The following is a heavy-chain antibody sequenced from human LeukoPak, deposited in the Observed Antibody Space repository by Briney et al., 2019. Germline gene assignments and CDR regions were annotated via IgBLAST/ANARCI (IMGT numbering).Heavy chain of an antibody. V-gene: IGHV4-34*01. CDR3: ARGRYYGSGSYDY. Sequence: ASETLSLTCAVYGGSFSGYYWGWIRQPPGKGLEWIGEINHSGSTNYNPSLKSRVTISVDTSKNQFSLKLSSVTAADTAVYYCARGRYYGSGSYDYWGQGTLVTVSS. J-gene: IGHJ4*02. CDR1: GGSFSGYY. CDR2: INHSGST. D-gene: IGHD3-10*01.